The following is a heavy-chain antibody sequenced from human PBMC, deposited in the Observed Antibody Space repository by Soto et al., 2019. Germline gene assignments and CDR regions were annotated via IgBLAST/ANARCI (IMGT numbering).Heavy chain of an antibody. CDR1: GYTFTGYY. D-gene: IGHD5-12*01. V-gene: IGHV1-2*04. CDR3: ARGGYSGYEFDAFDI. J-gene: IGHJ3*02. CDR2: INPNSGGT. Sequence: ASVKVSCKASGYTFTGYYMHWVRQAPGQGLEWMGWINPNSGGTNYAQKFQGWVTMTRDTSISTAYMELSRLRSDDTAVYYCARGGYSGYEFDAFDIWGQGTMVTV.